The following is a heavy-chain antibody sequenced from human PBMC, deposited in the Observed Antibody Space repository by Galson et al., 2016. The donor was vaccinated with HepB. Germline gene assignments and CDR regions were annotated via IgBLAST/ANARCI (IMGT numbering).Heavy chain of an antibody. V-gene: IGHV3-74*01. Sequence: SLRLSCAASGFTFSGFWMYWVRHAPGKGLLWVSRINRDGSITSYAESVKGRFNISRDNAKNTLYLQMNSLKTEDTAVYYCTTDMLGAANSGYYVDYWGQGTLVTVSS. J-gene: IGHJ4*02. CDR3: TTDMLGAANSGYYVDY. D-gene: IGHD3-22*01. CDR2: INRDGSIT. CDR1: GFTFSGFW.